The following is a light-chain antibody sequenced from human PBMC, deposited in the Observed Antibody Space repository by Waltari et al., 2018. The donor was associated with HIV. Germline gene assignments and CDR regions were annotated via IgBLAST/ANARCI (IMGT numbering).Light chain of an antibody. Sequence: QSVLTQPPSASGTPGQRVTISCSGNSSNIGSYYVYWYQQLPGTAPKLLIYSNNQRPSGVPDRFSGSKSGTSASLAISGLRSEDEADYYCAAWTDSLSGVVFGGGTKLSVL. V-gene: IGLV1-47*01. CDR3: AAWTDSLSGVV. CDR1: SSNIGSYY. J-gene: IGLJ2*01. CDR2: SNN.